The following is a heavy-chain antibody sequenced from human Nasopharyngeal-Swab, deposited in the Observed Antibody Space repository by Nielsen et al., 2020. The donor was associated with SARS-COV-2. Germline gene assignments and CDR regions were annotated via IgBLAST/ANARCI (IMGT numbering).Heavy chain of an antibody. J-gene: IGHJ4*02. V-gene: IGHV1-18*01. CDR1: GYTFTSYG. CDR3: AGVGWGVAAAGGSDY. CDR2: ISAYNGNT. D-gene: IGHD6-13*01. Sequence: ASVKISCKASGYTFTSYGISWVRQAPGQGLEWMGWISAYNGNTNYAQKLQGRVTMTTDTSTSTAYMELRSLRSDDTAVYYCAGVGWGVAAAGGSDYWGQGTLVTVSS.